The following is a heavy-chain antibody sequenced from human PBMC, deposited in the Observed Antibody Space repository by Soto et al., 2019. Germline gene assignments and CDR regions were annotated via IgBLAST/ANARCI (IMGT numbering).Heavy chain of an antibody. Sequence: QVQLVQSGAEVQKPGSSVKVSCKASGGTFSSYAISWVRQAPGQGLEWMGGIIPIFGTANYAQKFQGRVTITADESTSTAYMELSSLRSEDTAVYYCARSYYDSSGYSGSYWYFDLWGRGTLVTVSS. J-gene: IGHJ2*01. CDR2: IIPIFGTA. D-gene: IGHD3-22*01. V-gene: IGHV1-69*01. CDR3: ARSYYDSSGYSGSYWYFDL. CDR1: GGTFSSYA.